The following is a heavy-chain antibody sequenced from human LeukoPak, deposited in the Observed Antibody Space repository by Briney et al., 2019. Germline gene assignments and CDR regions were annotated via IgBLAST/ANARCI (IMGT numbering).Heavy chain of an antibody. V-gene: IGHV4-59*08. J-gene: IGHJ1*01. CDR2: IYYSGST. D-gene: IGHD6-19*01. CDR3: ASTTIAVAGTSAYFQH. Sequence: SETLSLTCTVSGGSISSYYWSWIRQPPGKGLEWIGHIYYSGSTNYNPSPKSRVTMSVDTSKNQFSLQLRSVTAADTAVYYCASTTIAVAGTSAYFQHWGQGTLVTVSS. CDR1: GGSISSYY.